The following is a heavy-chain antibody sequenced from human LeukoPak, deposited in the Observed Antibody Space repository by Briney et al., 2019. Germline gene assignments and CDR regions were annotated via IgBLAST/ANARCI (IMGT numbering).Heavy chain of an antibody. V-gene: IGHV6-1*01. Sequence: SQTLSLTCAISGDSVSSNSAAWNWIRQSPSRGLEWLGRTYYRSKWYNDYAVSVKSRITINPDTSKNQFSLQLNSVTSEDTAVYYCARGPGIAAAGTGGVGAFDIWGQGTMVTVSS. CDR3: ARGPGIAAAGTGGVGAFDI. CDR1: GDSVSSNSAA. J-gene: IGHJ3*02. CDR2: TYYRSKWYN. D-gene: IGHD6-13*01.